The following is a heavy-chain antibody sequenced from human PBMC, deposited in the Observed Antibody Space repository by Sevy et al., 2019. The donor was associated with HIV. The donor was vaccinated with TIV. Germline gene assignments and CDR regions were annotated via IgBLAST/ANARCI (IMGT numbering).Heavy chain of an antibody. V-gene: IGHV3-9*01. J-gene: IGHJ6*02. Sequence: GGSLRLSCAASNLTFEDYAMHWVRRAPGKGLEWVSGISWNGADIGFAAPVKGRFTISSVNANGSVYLQINSLTPEDTGVYYCAKGQQLITQSGSYFYYGMNVWGQGTTVTVSS. CDR1: NLTFEDYA. CDR2: ISWNGADI. D-gene: IGHD6-13*01. CDR3: AKGQQLITQSGSYFYYGMNV.